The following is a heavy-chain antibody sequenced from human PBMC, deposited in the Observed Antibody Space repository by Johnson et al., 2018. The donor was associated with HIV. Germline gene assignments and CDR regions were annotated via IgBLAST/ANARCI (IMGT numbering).Heavy chain of an antibody. CDR1: GFTFSSYP. J-gene: IGHJ3*02. Sequence: VQLVESGGGLVQPGGSLRLSCAASGFTFSSYPMHWVRQAPGKGLEYVSAISSNGGSTYYANSVKGRFTISRDNSKNTLYLQMGSLRAEDMAVYYCAREGLIVGATLGAFDIWGQGTLVTVSS. CDR2: ISSNGGST. CDR3: AREGLIVGATLGAFDI. V-gene: IGHV3-64*01. D-gene: IGHD1-26*01.